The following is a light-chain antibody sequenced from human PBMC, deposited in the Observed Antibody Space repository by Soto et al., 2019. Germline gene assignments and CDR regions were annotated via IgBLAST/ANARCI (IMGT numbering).Light chain of an antibody. J-gene: IGKJ3*01. Sequence: DIQMTQSPTSLSASLGDRVTISCRASQGITTYLAWYQQKPGKGPELLIYGASTLQSGVPSRFSGSGFGTDFTLTISSLQPEDVATYFCQKYNRAPFTFGPGTKVDIK. CDR2: GAS. CDR1: QGITTY. V-gene: IGKV1-27*01. CDR3: QKYNRAPFT.